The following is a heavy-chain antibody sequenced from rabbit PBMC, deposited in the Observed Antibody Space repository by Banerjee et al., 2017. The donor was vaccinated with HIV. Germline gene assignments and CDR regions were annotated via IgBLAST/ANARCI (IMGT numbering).Heavy chain of an antibody. CDR1: GFTLSSYW. J-gene: IGHJ4*01. CDR2: IYAGSGST. D-gene: IGHD1-1*01. Sequence: QEQLEESGGGLVKPEGSLTLTCTASGFTLSSYWICWVRQAPGKGLEWIACIYAGSGSTYYASWAKGRFTISKTSSTTVTLQMTSLTAAETATYFCASGGVIGWNFNLRGPGTLVTVS. CDR3: ASGGVIGWNFNL. V-gene: IGHV1S45*01.